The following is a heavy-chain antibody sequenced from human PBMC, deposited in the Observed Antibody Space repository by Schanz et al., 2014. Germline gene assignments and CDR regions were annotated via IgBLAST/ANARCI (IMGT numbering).Heavy chain of an antibody. CDR1: GFAFSTSS. CDR3: ARGYSNIWSPMAY. D-gene: IGHD6-13*01. J-gene: IGHJ4*02. V-gene: IGHV3-7*01. Sequence: DVRLVESGGGLVQPGGSLRLSCEASGFAFSTSSMNWVRQAPGKGLEWVANIKQDESERSYVDSVKGRFTISRDNAKNSLYLQMNSLRAEDTAVYYCARGYSNIWSPMAYWGQGTLVAVSS. CDR2: IKQDESER.